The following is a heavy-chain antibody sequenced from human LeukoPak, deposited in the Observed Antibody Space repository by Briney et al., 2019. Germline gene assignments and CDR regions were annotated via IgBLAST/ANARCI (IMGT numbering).Heavy chain of an antibody. D-gene: IGHD5-24*01. CDR3: VKDKSGDGYNNYFDY. J-gene: IGHJ4*02. CDR2: IGWDGGGT. Sequence: GGSLILSCAASGFTFDDYTMHWVRQAPGKGLDWVSLIGWDGGGTYYADSVKGRFTISRDSSKDSLYLQMNSLRTEDTALYYCVKDKSGDGYNNYFDYWGQGTLVTVSS. CDR1: GFTFDDYT. V-gene: IGHV3-43*01.